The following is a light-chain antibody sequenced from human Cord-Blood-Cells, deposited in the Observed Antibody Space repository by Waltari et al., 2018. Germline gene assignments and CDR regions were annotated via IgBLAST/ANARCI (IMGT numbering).Light chain of an antibody. J-gene: IGKJ1*01. CDR3: QQSYSTPT. V-gene: IGKV1-39*01. CDR1: QSISSY. Sequence: DIQMTQSPFSLSASVGDRVTITCRASQSISSYLNWYQQKPGKAPKLLIYAASSLQSWVPSRFSGSGSGTDFTLTISSLQPEDFATYYCQQSYSTPTFGQGTKVEIK. CDR2: AAS.